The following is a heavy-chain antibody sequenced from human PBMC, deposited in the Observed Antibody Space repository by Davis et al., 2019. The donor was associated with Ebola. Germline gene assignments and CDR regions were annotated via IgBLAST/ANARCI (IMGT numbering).Heavy chain of an antibody. Sequence: MPSETLSLTCAVHGGSFSGYYWSWIRQPPGKGLEWIGEINHSGSTNYNPSLKTRVTISVDTSKNQFSLKLSSVTAADTAVYYCARVRGAGILGYRRFDPWGQGTLVTVSS. D-gene: IGHD2-2*03. CDR1: GGSFSGYY. CDR2: INHSGST. CDR3: ARVRGAGILGYRRFDP. V-gene: IGHV4-34*01. J-gene: IGHJ5*02.